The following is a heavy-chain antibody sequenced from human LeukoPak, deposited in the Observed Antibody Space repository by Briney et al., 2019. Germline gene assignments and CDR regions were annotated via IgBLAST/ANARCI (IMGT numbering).Heavy chain of an antibody. J-gene: IGHJ6*02. CDR2: ISSSSSYI. CDR1: GFTFSSYS. V-gene: IGHV3-21*01. CDR3: ARDRQLLDYYYGMDV. D-gene: IGHD2-2*01. Sequence: GGSLRLSCAASGFTFSSYSMNWVRQAPGKGLEWVSSISSSSSYIYYADSVKGRFTISRDNAKNSLYLQMNSLRAEDTAVYYCARDRQLLDYYYGMDVWGQGTTVTVSS.